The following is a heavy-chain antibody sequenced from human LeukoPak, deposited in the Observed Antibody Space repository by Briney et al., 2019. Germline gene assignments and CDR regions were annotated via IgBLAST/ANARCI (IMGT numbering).Heavy chain of an antibody. CDR1: GFTFRDYG. CDR3: AKHMRATNTYSFFGLDV. J-gene: IGHJ6*02. Sequence: SRRLAFAATGFTFRDYGMHWVRQPPGKGLEWVSSINWNGGGTDYADSVKGRFTISRDNAKNSLYLQLSSLRPEDTALYYCAKHMRATNTYSFFGLDVWGQGTTVTVSS. CDR2: INWNGGGT. D-gene: IGHD1-26*01. V-gene: IGHV3-9*01.